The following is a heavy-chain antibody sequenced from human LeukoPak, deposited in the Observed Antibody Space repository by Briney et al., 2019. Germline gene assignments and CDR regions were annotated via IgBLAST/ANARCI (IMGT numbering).Heavy chain of an antibody. CDR1: GGSISSYY. D-gene: IGHD3-3*01. Sequence: SETLSLTCTVSGGSISSYYWSWIRQPPGKGLEWIGYIYYSGSTNYNPSLKSRVTMSIDTSANQFSLKLSSVTAADTAVYYCARANFWSGSSVFDIWGQGTMVTVSS. CDR3: ARANFWSGSSVFDI. J-gene: IGHJ3*02. V-gene: IGHV4-59*01. CDR2: IYYSGST.